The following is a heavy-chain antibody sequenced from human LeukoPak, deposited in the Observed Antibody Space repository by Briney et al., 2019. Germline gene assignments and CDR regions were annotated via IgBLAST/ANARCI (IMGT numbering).Heavy chain of an antibody. V-gene: IGHV4-38-2*02. Sequence: SETLSLTCAVSGYSISSGYYWGWIRQPPGKGLEWIGSIYHSGSTYYNPSLKSRVTISVDTSKNQFSLKLSPVTAADTAVYYCARETGGYSYSLDYWGQGTLVTVSS. J-gene: IGHJ4*02. CDR1: GYSISSGYY. CDR3: ARETGGYSYSLDY. CDR2: IYHSGST. D-gene: IGHD5-18*01.